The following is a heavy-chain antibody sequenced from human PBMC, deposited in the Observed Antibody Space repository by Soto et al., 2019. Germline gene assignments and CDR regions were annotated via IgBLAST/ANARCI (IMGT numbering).Heavy chain of an antibody. J-gene: IGHJ6*02. CDR1: GGSVSSGSYY. Sequence: QVPLQESGPGLVKPSETLSLTCTVSGGSVSSGSYYWSWIRQPPGKGLEWIGYIYYSGSTNYNPSRTSRVTISVDTTKNQFSLKLSSVTAADTAVYYWAREVSHVVVARDYYYGMDVWGQGATVTVSS. CDR2: IYYSGST. D-gene: IGHD2-21*01. V-gene: IGHV4-61*01. CDR3: AREVSHVVVARDYYYGMDV.